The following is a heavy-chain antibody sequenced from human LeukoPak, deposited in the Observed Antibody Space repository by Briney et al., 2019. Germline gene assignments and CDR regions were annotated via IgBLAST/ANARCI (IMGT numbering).Heavy chain of an antibody. CDR3: ARDLGGSVSSINWFDP. CDR1: GGTFSSYA. V-gene: IGHV1-69*05. Sequence: GASVKVSCKASGGTFSSYAISWVRQAPGQGLEWMGGIIPIFGTANYAQKFQGRGTITTDESTSTAYMELSSLRSEDTAVYYCARDLGGSVSSINWFDPWGQGTLVTVSS. CDR2: IIPIFGTA. D-gene: IGHD3-10*01. J-gene: IGHJ5*02.